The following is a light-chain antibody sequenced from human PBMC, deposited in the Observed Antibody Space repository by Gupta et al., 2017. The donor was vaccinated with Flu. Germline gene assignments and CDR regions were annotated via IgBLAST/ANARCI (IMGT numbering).Light chain of an antibody. CDR3: CSYATNYV. CDR2: EGS. CDR1: SSDVGGSTL. V-gene: IGLV2-23*01. Sequence: TGTSSDVGGSTLVSWYQHHPGKAPKVLIYEGSKRPLGVSNRFSGYKSGNTASLTISGLQAEDEAVYYCCSYATNYVFGIGTKVTVL. J-gene: IGLJ1*01.